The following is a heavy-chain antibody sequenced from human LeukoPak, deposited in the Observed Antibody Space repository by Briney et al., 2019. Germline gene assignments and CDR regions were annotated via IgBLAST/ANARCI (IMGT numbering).Heavy chain of an antibody. V-gene: IGHV3-66*01. J-gene: IGHJ5*02. CDR3: VRDRPHNWFDP. CDR1: GFSVSSNF. Sequence: GGSLRLSCAASGFSVSSNFMSWVRQAPGKGLECVSVIYSGGDTYYADSVRGRFTISRDKSKNTLYLQMDSLRAEDTAVYYCVRDRPHNWFDPWGQGTLVTVSS. D-gene: IGHD6-6*01. CDR2: IYSGGDT.